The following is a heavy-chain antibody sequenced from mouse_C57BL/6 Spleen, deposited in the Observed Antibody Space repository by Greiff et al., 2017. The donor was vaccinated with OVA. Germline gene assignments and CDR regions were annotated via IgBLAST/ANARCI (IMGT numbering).Heavy chain of an antibody. Sequence: VQLQQSGPGLVQPSQSLSITCTVSGFSFTSSGVHWVRQSPGKGLEWLGVIWSGGSTDYNAAFISRLSISKDNSKSQVFFKMNSLQADDTDIYYCARNSPGSSHYAMDYWGQGTSVTVSS. J-gene: IGHJ4*01. CDR3: ARNSPGSSHYAMDY. CDR2: IWSGGST. D-gene: IGHD1-1*01. CDR1: GFSFTSSG. V-gene: IGHV2-2*01.